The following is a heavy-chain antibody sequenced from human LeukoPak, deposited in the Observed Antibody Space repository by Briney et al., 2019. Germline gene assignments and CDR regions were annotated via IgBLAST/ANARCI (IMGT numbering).Heavy chain of an antibody. D-gene: IGHD6-19*01. V-gene: IGHV3-23*01. CDR1: GFTFSSYA. Sequence: GGSLRLSCAASGFTFSSYAMSWVRQAPGKGLEWVSAISGSGGSTYYADSVKGRFTISRDNSKNTLYLQMNSLRAEDTAVYYCAKVVRWQWLVRAWGYFDYWGQGTLVTVSS. CDR3: AKVVRWQWLVRAWGYFDY. J-gene: IGHJ4*02. CDR2: ISGSGGST.